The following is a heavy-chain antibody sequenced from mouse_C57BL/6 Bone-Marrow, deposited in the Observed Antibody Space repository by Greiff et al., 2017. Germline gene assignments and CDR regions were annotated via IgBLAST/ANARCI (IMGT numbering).Heavy chain of an antibody. CDR1: GYTFTDYE. D-gene: IGHD2-1*01. CDR2: IDPETGGT. J-gene: IGHJ3*01. Sequence: VQLQQSGAELVRPGASVTLSCKASGYTFTDYEMHWVKQTPVHGLEWIGAIDPETGGTAYNQKFKGKAILTADKSSSTAYMQLSSLTSEDSAVYFCARGDGNYRFAYWGQGTLVTVSA. V-gene: IGHV1-15*01. CDR3: ARGDGNYRFAY.